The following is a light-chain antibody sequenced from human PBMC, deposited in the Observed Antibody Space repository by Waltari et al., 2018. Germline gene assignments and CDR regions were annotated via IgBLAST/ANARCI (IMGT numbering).Light chain of an antibody. V-gene: IGKV3-20*01. CDR3: QHYVRLPVT. J-gene: IGKJ1*01. Sequence: EIMLTQSPGTLSLSPGERATLSCRTSQSIGRSLAWYQQKPGQAPRLLLYGASSRATDIPDRFSGSGSGTDFSLTINTLEPEDCALYYCQHYVRLPVTFGQGTKVEIK. CDR2: GAS. CDR1: QSIGRS.